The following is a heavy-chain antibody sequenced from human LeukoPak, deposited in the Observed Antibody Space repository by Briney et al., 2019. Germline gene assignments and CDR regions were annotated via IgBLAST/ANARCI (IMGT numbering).Heavy chain of an antibody. V-gene: IGHV3-7*01. CDR2: INQDGSVT. Sequence: PGGSLRLSCTASGFSFSSYWMSWVRQTPEKGLEFVANINQDGSVTNYVDSLKGRCTISRDNAKKSLYLEIRSLRADDTALYYCARDPGSSSFDLWGQGTLVTVPS. D-gene: IGHD6-13*01. CDR3: ARDPGSSSFDL. J-gene: IGHJ4*02. CDR1: GFSFSSYW.